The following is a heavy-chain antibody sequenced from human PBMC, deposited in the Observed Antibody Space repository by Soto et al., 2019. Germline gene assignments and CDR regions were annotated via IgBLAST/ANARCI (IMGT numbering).Heavy chain of an antibody. D-gene: IGHD3-16*01. CDR3: TRLLGEGQWRYYYFDY. V-gene: IGHV3-73*02. CDR1: GFTFSGSA. Sequence: VQLVESGGGLVQPGGSLKLSCAASGFTFSGSAMHWVRQASGKGLEWVGRIRSKANSYATAYAASVKGRFTISRDDSKNTAYLQMNSLKTEDTAVYYCTRLLGEGQWRYYYFDYWGQGTLVTVSS. CDR2: IRSKANSYAT. J-gene: IGHJ4*02.